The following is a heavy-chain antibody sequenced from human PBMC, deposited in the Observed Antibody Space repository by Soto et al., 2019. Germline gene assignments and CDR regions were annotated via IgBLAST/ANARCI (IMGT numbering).Heavy chain of an antibody. CDR1: GGSFSGYY. CDR2: INHSGST. V-gene: IGHV4-34*01. CDR3: ARKRLRLIGFDY. J-gene: IGHJ4*02. D-gene: IGHD5-12*01. Sequence: SETLSLTCAVYGGSFSGYYWSWIRQPPGKGLEWIGEINHSGSTNYNPSLKSRVTISVDTSKNQFSLKLSSVTAADTAVYYCARKRLRLIGFDYWGQGTLVTVSS.